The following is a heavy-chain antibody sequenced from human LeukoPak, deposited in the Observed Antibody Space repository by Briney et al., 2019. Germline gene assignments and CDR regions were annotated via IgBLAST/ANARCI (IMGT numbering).Heavy chain of an antibody. D-gene: IGHD3-22*01. CDR1: GGSFSGYY. CDR3: ASLNYYDSSGYSGAYYYFDY. J-gene: IGHJ4*02. CDR2: INHSGST. V-gene: IGHV4-34*01. Sequence: PSETLSLTCAVYGGSFSGYYWSWIRQPPGKGLEWIGEINHSGSTNYNPSLKSRVTISVDTSKNQFSLKLSSVTAADTAVYYCASLNYYDSSGYSGAYYYFDYWGQGTLVTVSS.